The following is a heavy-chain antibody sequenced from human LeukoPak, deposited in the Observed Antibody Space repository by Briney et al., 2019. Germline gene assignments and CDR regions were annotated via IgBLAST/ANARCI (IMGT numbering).Heavy chain of an antibody. CDR2: INSDGSST. CDR3: ARGRYYGLDV. J-gene: IGHJ6*02. CDR1: GFTFSTFW. V-gene: IGHV3-74*03. Sequence: GGSLQLSCAASGFTFSTFWMHWVRQAPGKGLGWVSGINSDGSSTTYADSVKRRFTISRDNAKKTLYLQMNNLRAEDTAVYYCARGRYYGLDVWGQGTTVTVSS.